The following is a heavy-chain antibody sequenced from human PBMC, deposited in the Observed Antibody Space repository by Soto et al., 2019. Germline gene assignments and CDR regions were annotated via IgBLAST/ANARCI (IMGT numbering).Heavy chain of an antibody. CDR1: GYTFTSYG. CDR3: ARALWMQLDPDVAFDI. D-gene: IGHD5-18*01. Sequence: QVQLVQSGAEVKKPGASVKVSCKASGYTFTSYGISWVRQAPGQGVEWMGWISAYNGNTNYAQKLQGRVTMTTDTSTSTAYMELRSLRSDDTAVFYCARALWMQLDPDVAFDIWGQGTMVTVSS. CDR2: ISAYNGNT. J-gene: IGHJ3*02. V-gene: IGHV1-18*01.